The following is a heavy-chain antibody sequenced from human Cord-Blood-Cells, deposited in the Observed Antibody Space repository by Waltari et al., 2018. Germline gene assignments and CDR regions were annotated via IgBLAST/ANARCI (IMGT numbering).Heavy chain of an antibody. Sequence: HLQLQESVPGLVKPPETLSLPCPVSGGSISSRSYYWGWLRQPPGKGLEWIGSIYYSGSTYYNPSLKSRVTISVDTSKNQFSLKLSSVTAADTAVYYCARQNIEYSSSFFDYWGQGTLVTISS. J-gene: IGHJ4*02. V-gene: IGHV4-39*01. CDR2: IYYSGST. D-gene: IGHD6-6*01. CDR1: GGSISSRSYY. CDR3: ARQNIEYSSSFFDY.